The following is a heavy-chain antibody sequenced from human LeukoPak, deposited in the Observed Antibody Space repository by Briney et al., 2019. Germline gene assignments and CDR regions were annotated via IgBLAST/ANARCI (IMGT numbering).Heavy chain of an antibody. V-gene: IGHV4-34*01. J-gene: IGHJ1*01. D-gene: IGHD6-6*01. CDR3: GRTPSIAARRIYLQH. CDR2: INHSGST. Sequence: SETLSLTCAVYGGSFSGYYWSWIRQPPGKGLEWIGEINHSGSTNYNPSLKSRVTISVDTSKNQFSLKLSSVTAADTAVYYCGRTPSIAARRIYLQHWGQGTLVTVSS. CDR1: GGSFSGYY.